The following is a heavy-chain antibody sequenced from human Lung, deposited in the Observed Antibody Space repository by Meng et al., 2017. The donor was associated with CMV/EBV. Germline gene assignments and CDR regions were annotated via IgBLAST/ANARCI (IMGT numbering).Heavy chain of an antibody. Sequence: ASVXVFCKASGYSFRTFGISWVRKAPGQGLEWMGWISAYNGNTTYTQKLQGRVTMTRDTSTRTVYMELRSLRSDDTAVYYCARDRVLRGVNGLDVWGQGTTVTVSS. CDR1: GYSFRTFG. V-gene: IGHV1-18*01. CDR3: ARDRVLRGVNGLDV. J-gene: IGHJ6*02. D-gene: IGHD3-10*01. CDR2: ISAYNGNT.